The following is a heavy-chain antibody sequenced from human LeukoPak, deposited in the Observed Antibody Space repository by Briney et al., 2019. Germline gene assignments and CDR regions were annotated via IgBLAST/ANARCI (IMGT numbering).Heavy chain of an antibody. CDR2: ISGSGGNT. J-gene: IGHJ4*02. D-gene: IGHD2-2*01. CDR1: GFTFSSYA. CDR3: ANRGVPAAFDY. V-gene: IGHV3-23*01. Sequence: GGPLRLSCAASGFTFSSYAMSWVRQAPGKGLEWVSAISGSGGNTYYADSVKGRFTISRDNSKNTLYLQMNSLGAEDTAVYYCANRGVPAAFDYWGQGTLVTVSS.